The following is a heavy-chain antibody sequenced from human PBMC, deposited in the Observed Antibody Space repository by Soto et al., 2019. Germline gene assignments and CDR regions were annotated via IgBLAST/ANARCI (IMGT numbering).Heavy chain of an antibody. CDR1: GFTFSSYA. J-gene: IGHJ6*03. Sequence: GGSLRLSCAASGFTFSSYAMSWVRQAPGKGLEWVSAISGSGGSTYYADSVKGRFTISRDNSKNTLYLQMNSLRAEDTAVYYCAKVLWSGYYTKHLGVGFDYMDVWGKGTTVTVSS. CDR2: ISGSGGST. V-gene: IGHV3-23*01. D-gene: IGHD3-3*01. CDR3: AKVLWSGYYTKHLGVGFDYMDV.